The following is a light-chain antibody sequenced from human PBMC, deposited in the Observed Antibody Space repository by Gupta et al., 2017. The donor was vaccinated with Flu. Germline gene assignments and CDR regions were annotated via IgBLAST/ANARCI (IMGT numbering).Light chain of an antibody. V-gene: IGKV3-11*01. CDR2: DAS. Sequence: EIVLTQSPATLSLSPGERATLSCRASQSVGSHLAWYQQKPGQAPRRLIYDASNRATGIPARFSGSGAGTDFTLTVSSRQPEDFAVYYCLQRSNWHPTWTFGQGTKVEIK. CDR1: QSVGSH. CDR3: LQRSNWHPTWT. J-gene: IGKJ1*01.